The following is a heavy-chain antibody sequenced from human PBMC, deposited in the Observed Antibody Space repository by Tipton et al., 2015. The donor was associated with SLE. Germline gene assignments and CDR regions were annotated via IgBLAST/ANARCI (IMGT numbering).Heavy chain of an antibody. D-gene: IGHD3-22*01. CDR2: IYTSGST. J-gene: IGHJ4*02. V-gene: IGHV4-4*08. CDR1: GGSISSYY. Sequence: TLSLTCTVSGGSISSYYWSWIRQPPGKGLEWIGYIYTSGSTNYNPSLKSRVTISVDTSKNQFSLKLSSVTAADTAVYYCATTGGVTMIVPGYWGQGTLVTVSS. CDR3: ATTGGVTMIVPGY.